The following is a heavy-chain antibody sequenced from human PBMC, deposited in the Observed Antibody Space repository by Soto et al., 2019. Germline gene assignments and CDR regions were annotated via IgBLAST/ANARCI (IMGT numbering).Heavy chain of an antibody. Sequence: ASVKVSCKASGYTFTSYDINWVRQATGQGLEWMGWMNPNSGNTGYAQKFQGRVTMTRNTSISTAYMELSSLRSEDTAVYYCARYVDTAMVPFSYYYYMDVWGKGTTVTVSS. D-gene: IGHD5-18*01. J-gene: IGHJ6*03. CDR1: GYTFTSYD. CDR2: MNPNSGNT. CDR3: ARYVDTAMVPFSYYYYMDV. V-gene: IGHV1-8*01.